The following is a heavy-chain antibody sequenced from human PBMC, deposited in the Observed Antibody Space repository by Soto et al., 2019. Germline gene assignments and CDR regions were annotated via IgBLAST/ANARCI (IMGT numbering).Heavy chain of an antibody. V-gene: IGHV3-7*01. D-gene: IGHD3-10*01. Sequence: ESGGGLVQPGGSLRLSCAASGFTFSSYWMSWVRQAPGKGLEWVANIKQDGSEKYYVDSVKGRFTISRDNAKNSPYLQMNSLRAEDTAVYYCARGLVARYYYGSGSYYLPWFDPWGQGTLVTVSS. CDR3: ARGLVARYYYGSGSYYLPWFDP. J-gene: IGHJ5*02. CDR1: GFTFSSYW. CDR2: IKQDGSEK.